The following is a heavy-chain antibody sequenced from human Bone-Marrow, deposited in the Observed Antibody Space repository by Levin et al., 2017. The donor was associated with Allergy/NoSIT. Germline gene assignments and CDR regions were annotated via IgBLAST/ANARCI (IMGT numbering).Heavy chain of an antibody. CDR1: GFTFSNYA. CDR2: INSGGDT. D-gene: IGHD3/OR15-3a*01. Sequence: PGGSLRLSCVASGFTFSNYAMSWVRQTPGKGLEWVSAINSGGDTYYADSVKGRFTISRDNSKNTLFLQMNSLRAEDTAVYYCAKDPFNSEWTGYQNWFDPWGQGTLVTVSS. V-gene: IGHV3-23*01. CDR3: AKDPFNSEWTGYQNWFDP. J-gene: IGHJ5*02.